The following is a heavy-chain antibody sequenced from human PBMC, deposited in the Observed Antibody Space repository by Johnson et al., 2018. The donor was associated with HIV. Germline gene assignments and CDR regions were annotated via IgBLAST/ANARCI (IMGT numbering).Heavy chain of an antibody. D-gene: IGHD3-10*01. Sequence: VQLVESGGGVVRPGGSLRLSCAASGFTFDDYGMSWVRQAPGKGLEWVANIKEDGSEKDYVDSVKGRFTISRDNSKNTLYLQMNRLRVEDTAVYYYGSGSIISPAFDIWGQGTMVTVSS. CDR3: GSGSIISPAFDI. CDR1: GFTFDDYG. CDR2: IKEDGSEK. J-gene: IGHJ3*02. V-gene: IGHV3-7*02.